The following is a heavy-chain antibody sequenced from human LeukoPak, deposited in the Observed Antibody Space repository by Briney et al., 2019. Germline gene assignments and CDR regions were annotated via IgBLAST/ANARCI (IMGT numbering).Heavy chain of an antibody. J-gene: IGHJ5*02. CDR3: GSARRDVGYDGWLDP. CDR1: GYTFTDYY. CDR2: INPKSGNA. Sequence: VASVKVSCKASGYTFTDYYIHWVRQAPGQGLEWIGWINPKSGNANYAQKFQGRVTMTRDTSISTNYMELSRLTSDDTALYYCGSARRDVGYDGWLDPWGQGTLVTASS. V-gene: IGHV1-2*02. D-gene: IGHD5-12*01.